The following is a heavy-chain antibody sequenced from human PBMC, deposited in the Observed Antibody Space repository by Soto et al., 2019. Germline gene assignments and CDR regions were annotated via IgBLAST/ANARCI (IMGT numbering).Heavy chain of an antibody. CDR1: GGSISSYY. CDR2: IYYSGST. Sequence: PSETLSLTCTVSGGSISSYYWSWIRQPPGKGLEWIGYIYYSGSTNYNPSLKSRVTISVDTSKNQFSLKLSSVTAADTAVYYCARGHYDFWSGYPWFDPWGQGTMVTVS. V-gene: IGHV4-59*01. J-gene: IGHJ5*02. CDR3: ARGHYDFWSGYPWFDP. D-gene: IGHD3-3*01.